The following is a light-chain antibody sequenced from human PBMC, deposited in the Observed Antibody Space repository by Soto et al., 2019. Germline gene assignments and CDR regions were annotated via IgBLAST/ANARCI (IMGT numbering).Light chain of an antibody. CDR2: WAS. J-gene: IGKJ2*01. CDR1: QSVLYSSNNKNY. Sequence: DIVMTQSPDSLAVSLGERATINCKSSQSVLYSSNNKNYLAWYQQKPGQPPKLLIYWASTRESGVPDRFSGSASGTDFTLTISSLQAEDVAVYCCQQYYGTPYTFGQGTKLEIK. CDR3: QQYYGTPYT. V-gene: IGKV4-1*01.